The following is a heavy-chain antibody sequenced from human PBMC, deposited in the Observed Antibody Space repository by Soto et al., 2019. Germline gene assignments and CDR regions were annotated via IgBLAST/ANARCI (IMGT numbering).Heavy chain of an antibody. V-gene: IGHV1-3*01. CDR3: ARDLAYCGGDCPYYDYGMDV. Sequence: GASVKVSCKASGYTLTSFAMHWVRQAPGQRLEWMGWVNAGNGNTKYSQKFQGRVTITRDTSASTVYMELRSLRSEDTAVYYCARDLAYCGGDCPYYDYGMDVWGQGTTVTVSS. J-gene: IGHJ6*02. CDR2: VNAGNGNT. CDR1: GYTLTSFA. D-gene: IGHD2-21*02.